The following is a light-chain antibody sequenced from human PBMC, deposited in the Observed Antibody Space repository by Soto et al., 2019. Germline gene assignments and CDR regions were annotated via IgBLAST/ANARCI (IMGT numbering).Light chain of an antibody. CDR3: QQYNSYPPGYT. Sequence: DIQMTQSPSTLSASVGDRVTITCRASQSISSWLAWYQQKPGKAPKPLIYKASSLESGVPSRFSGSGSGTEFTLTISSLQPDDFATYYCQQYNSYPPGYTFGQGTKLEIK. J-gene: IGKJ2*01. CDR1: QSISSW. V-gene: IGKV1-5*03. CDR2: KAS.